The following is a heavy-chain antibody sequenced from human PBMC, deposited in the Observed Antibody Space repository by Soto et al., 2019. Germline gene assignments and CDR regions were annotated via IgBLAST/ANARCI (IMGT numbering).Heavy chain of an antibody. Sequence: GPSVKVSCKASGGTFSSYAISWVRQAPGQGLEWMGGIIPIFGTANYAQKFQGRVTITADESTSTAYMELSSLRSEDTAVYYCARAAYSSSSHYYYYGMDVWGQGTTVTVSS. CDR1: GGTFSSYA. CDR3: ARAAYSSSSHYYYYGMDV. J-gene: IGHJ6*02. V-gene: IGHV1-69*13. D-gene: IGHD6-6*01. CDR2: IIPIFGTA.